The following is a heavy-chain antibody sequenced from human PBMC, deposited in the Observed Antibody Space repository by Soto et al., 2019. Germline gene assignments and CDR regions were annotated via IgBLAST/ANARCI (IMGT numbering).Heavy chain of an antibody. Sequence: EVHLEESGGGLVQPGGSLRLSCAASGFTFSTYWMTWVRLAPGKGLEWVANIKQGGSERHDVGSVKGRFTISRDNAKNSLYLQMNSLRAEDTAVYYCARDWLGPFDYWGLGTLVTVSS. CDR3: ARDWLGPFDY. J-gene: IGHJ4*02. V-gene: IGHV3-7*01. D-gene: IGHD6-19*01. CDR2: IKQGGSER. CDR1: GFTFSTYW.